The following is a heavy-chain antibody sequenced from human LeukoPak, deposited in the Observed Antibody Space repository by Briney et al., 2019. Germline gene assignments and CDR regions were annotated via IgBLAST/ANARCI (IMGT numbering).Heavy chain of an antibody. Sequence: ASVKVSCKASGGTFSSYAISWVRQAPGQGLEWMGGIIPIFGTANYAQKFQGRVTITADESTSTAYMELSSLRSEDTAVYYCARDRCSGGSCYSYYFDYWGQGTLVTVSS. CDR3: ARDRCSGGSCYSYYFDY. D-gene: IGHD2-15*01. CDR2: IIPIFGTA. V-gene: IGHV1-69*13. J-gene: IGHJ4*02. CDR1: GGTFSSYA.